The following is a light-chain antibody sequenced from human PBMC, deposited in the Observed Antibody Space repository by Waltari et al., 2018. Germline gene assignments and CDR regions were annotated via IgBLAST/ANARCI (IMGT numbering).Light chain of an antibody. CDR1: HLRSYY. J-gene: IGLJ2*01. CDR3: NSRDTRGNHFVV. Sequence: SSELTQDPAVSVALGQTVRITCQGDHLRSYYVSWYQQKPGKAPMLVIYDKDNRPSGIPERFSGSSSGNIASLTITGAQAEDEADYYCNSRDTRGNHFVVFGGGTKLTVL. CDR2: DKD. V-gene: IGLV3-19*01.